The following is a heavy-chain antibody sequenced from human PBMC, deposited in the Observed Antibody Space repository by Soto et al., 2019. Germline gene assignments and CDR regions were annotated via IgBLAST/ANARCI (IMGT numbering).Heavy chain of an antibody. CDR3: ARDSYAPHV. CDR2: IWYDGSNK. Sequence: LRLSCAASGFTFSSYGMHWVRQAPGKGLEWVAVIWYDGSNKYYADSVKGRFTISRDNSKNTVFLEMKNLRAEDTAVYYCARDSYAPHVWGQGTTVTVSS. V-gene: IGHV3-33*01. D-gene: IGHD4-17*01. CDR1: GFTFSSYG. J-gene: IGHJ6*02.